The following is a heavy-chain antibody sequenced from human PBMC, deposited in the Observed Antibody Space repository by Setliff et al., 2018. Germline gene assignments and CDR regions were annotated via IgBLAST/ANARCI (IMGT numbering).Heavy chain of an antibody. J-gene: IGHJ6*02. CDR1: GGSISSRSYY. CDR2: IYYSGST. Sequence: SETLSLTCTVSGGSISSRSYYWGWNRQPPGKGLEWIGSIYYSGSTYYKPSLKSRVTISVDTSKNQFSLKLSSVTAADTAVYYCARVSSYGSGSYYYYYGMDVWGQGTTVTVSS. CDR3: ARVSSYGSGSYYYYYGMDV. V-gene: IGHV4-39*07. D-gene: IGHD3-10*01.